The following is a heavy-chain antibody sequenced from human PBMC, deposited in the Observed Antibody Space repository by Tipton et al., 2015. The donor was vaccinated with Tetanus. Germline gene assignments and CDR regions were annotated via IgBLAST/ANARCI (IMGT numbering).Heavy chain of an antibody. V-gene: IGHV4-39*01. CDR2: IYYNGNT. CDR3: ARHPYASVNDWFDP. CDR1: NGSVSSSLYC. Sequence: TLSLTCTVSNGSVSSSLYCWAWVRQSPGRGLEWIGTIYYNGNTYYNPSLKSRVTISVDTSKNQFSLKLTSVTAADTAVYYCARHPYASVNDWFDPWGQGILVTVSP. D-gene: IGHD3-16*01. J-gene: IGHJ5*02.